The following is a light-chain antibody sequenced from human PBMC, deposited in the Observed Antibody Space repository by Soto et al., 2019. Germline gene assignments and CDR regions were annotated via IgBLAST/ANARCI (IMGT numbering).Light chain of an antibody. Sequence: DIVMTQSPESLAVSLGERATIKCNSSQSVLYSSNSKNYLAWHQQKPGQPPKMLIYCASTRKSGVPDRFSGSGSGTDFTLTISSLQAEEVAVYYCQQHYTTPWTFGQGTRVELK. V-gene: IGKV4-1*01. CDR2: CAS. J-gene: IGKJ1*01. CDR3: QQHYTTPWT. CDR1: QSVLYSSNSKNY.